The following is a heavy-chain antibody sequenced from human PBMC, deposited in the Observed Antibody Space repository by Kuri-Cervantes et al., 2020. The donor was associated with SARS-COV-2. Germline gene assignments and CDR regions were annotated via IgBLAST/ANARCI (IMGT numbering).Heavy chain of an antibody. V-gene: IGHV3-21*01. CDR2: ISSSSSYI. CDR1: GFAFSSYW. J-gene: IGHJ4*02. D-gene: IGHD2-15*01. CDR3: ARDRGEDIVVVVAASAYDY. Sequence: GESLKISCVASGFAFSSYWMHWARQAPGKGLEWVSSISSSSSYIYYADSVKGRFTISRDNAKNSLYLQMNSLRAEDTAVYYCARDRGEDIVVVVAASAYDYWGQGTLVTVSS.